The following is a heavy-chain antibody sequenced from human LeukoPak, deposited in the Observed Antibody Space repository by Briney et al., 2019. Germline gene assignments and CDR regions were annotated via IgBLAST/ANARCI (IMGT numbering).Heavy chain of an antibody. CDR1: GGSISSYY. CDR3: ARLWDSSSSLDY. CDR2: TYYSGGT. V-gene: IGHV4-59*08. D-gene: IGHD6-6*01. J-gene: IGHJ4*02. Sequence: SETLSLTCTVPGGSISSYYWTWIRQPPGKGLGLEWIGYTYYSGGTNYNPSLKSRVTISIDTSKNQVSLKLSSVTAADTAVYYCARLWDSSSSLDYWGQGTLVTVSS.